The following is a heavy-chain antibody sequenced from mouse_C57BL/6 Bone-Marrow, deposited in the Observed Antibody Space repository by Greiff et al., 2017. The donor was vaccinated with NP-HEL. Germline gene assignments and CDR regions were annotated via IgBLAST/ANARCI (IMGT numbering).Heavy chain of an antibody. J-gene: IGHJ3*01. D-gene: IGHD2-3*01. Sequence: EVKLVESGGDLVKPGGSLKLSCAASGFTFSSYGMSWVRQTPDKRLEWVATISSGGSYTYYPDSVKGRFTISRDNAKNTLYLQMSSLKSEDTAMYYCARHPLYDGYPFAYWGQGTLVTVSA. CDR3: ARHPLYDGYPFAY. CDR2: ISSGGSYT. V-gene: IGHV5-6*01. CDR1: GFTFSSYG.